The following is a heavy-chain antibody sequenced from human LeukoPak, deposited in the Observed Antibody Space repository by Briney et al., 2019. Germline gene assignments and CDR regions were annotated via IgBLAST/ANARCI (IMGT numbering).Heavy chain of an antibody. J-gene: IGHJ4*02. V-gene: IGHV3-33*01. CDR3: ARSTPMITHYFDY. Sequence: PGGSLRLSCAASGFTFSSYGMHWVRQAPGKGLEWVAVIWYDGSNRYFADSVKGRFTISRDNSKNTLYLQMNSLRAEDTAVYYCARSTPMITHYFDYWGQGTLVTVSS. D-gene: IGHD3-16*01. CDR2: IWYDGSNR. CDR1: GFTFSSYG.